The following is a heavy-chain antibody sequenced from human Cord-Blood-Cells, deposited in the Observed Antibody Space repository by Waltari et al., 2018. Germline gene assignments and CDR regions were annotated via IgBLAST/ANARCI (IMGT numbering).Heavy chain of an antibody. D-gene: IGHD3-22*01. CDR2: IIPIFGTA. J-gene: IGHJ4*02. Sequence: WVRQAPGQGLEWMGGIIPIFGTANYAQKFQGRVTITADESTSTAYMELSSLRSEDTAVYYCAISYDSSGYYFDYWGQGTLVTVSS. V-gene: IGHV1-69*01. CDR3: AISYDSSGYYFDY.